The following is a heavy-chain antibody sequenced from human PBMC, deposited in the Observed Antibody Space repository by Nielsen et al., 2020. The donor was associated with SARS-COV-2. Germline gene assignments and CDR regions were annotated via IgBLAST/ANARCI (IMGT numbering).Heavy chain of an antibody. CDR3: ARPLGLKVVRGLLQLEYYMDV. Sequence: GGSLRLSCAASGFLVSTKYMNWVRQAPGKGLEWVSVFYSGGTTLYADSVKGRFIISRDNSRNTLYLQMNSLRVEDTAVYYCARPLGLKVVRGLLQLEYYMDVWGKGTTVTVSS. D-gene: IGHD3-10*01. V-gene: IGHV3-53*01. CDR2: FYSGGTT. CDR1: GFLVSTKY. J-gene: IGHJ6*03.